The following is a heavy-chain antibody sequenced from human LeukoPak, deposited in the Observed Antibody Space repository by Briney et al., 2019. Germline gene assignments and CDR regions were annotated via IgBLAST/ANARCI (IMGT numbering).Heavy chain of an antibody. CDR1: GGSISSSSYY. J-gene: IGHJ4*02. V-gene: IGHV4-39*07. CDR2: IYYSGST. D-gene: IGHD2-2*01. CDR3: ASYCSSTSCYVY. Sequence: SETLSLTCTVSGGSISSSSYYLGWIRQPPGKGLEWIGSIYYSGSTYYNPSLKSRVTISVDTSKNQFSLKLSSVTAADTAVYYCASYCSSTSCYVYWGQGTLVTVSS.